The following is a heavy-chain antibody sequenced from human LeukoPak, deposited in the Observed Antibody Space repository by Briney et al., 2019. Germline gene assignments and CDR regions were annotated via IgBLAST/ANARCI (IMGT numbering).Heavy chain of an antibody. D-gene: IGHD3-22*01. V-gene: IGHV4-34*01. J-gene: IGHJ4*02. CDR1: GGSFSGYY. CDR2: INHSGST. CDR3: ARRGLTMISRDY. Sequence: SETLSLTCAVYGGSFSGYYWSWIRQPPGKGLEWIGEINHSGSTNYNPSLKSRVTISVDTSKNQFSMKLSSVTAADTAVYYCARRGLTMISRDYWGQGTLVTVSS.